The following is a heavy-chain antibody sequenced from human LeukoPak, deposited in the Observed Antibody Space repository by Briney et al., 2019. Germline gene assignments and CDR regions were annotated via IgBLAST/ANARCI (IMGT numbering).Heavy chain of an antibody. V-gene: IGHV3-23*01. Sequence: GGSLRLSCAASGFTFSSYAMSWVRQVPGKGLEWVSTLSGSGGSTYYADSVKGRFTISRDNSKNTLYLQMNSLRAEDTAVYYCAKDLNWYVSYYGMDVWGQGTTVTVSS. CDR1: GFTFSSYA. CDR2: LSGSGGST. J-gene: IGHJ6*02. D-gene: IGHD1-20*01. CDR3: AKDLNWYVSYYGMDV.